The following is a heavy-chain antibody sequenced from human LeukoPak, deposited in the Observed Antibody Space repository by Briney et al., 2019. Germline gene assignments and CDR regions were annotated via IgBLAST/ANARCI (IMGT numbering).Heavy chain of an antibody. Sequence: ASVKVSCKASGYTFTSYGVIWVRQSPGQGLEWMGWISAYNGNTNYAQKLQGRVTMTTDTSTSTAYMELRSLRSDDTAVYYCAHTGYCSSTSCNKWFDPWGQGTPVTVSS. J-gene: IGHJ5*02. D-gene: IGHD2-2*01. CDR3: AHTGYCSSTSCNKWFDP. CDR2: ISAYNGNT. CDR1: GYTFTSYG. V-gene: IGHV1-18*01.